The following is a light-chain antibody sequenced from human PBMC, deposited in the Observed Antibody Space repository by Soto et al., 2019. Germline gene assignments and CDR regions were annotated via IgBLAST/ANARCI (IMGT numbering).Light chain of an antibody. Sequence: EIVLTHSPGTLSLSPGERATLSCRASQSFSSSYLAWYQQKPGQAPRLLIYATSSRATGIPDRFSGSGSQRGLTLTISRLEPEDFAVYYCQQYGTSPRTVGQGTQVDIK. CDR3: QQYGTSPRT. CDR1: QSFSSSY. V-gene: IGKV3-20*01. J-gene: IGKJ1*01. CDR2: ATS.